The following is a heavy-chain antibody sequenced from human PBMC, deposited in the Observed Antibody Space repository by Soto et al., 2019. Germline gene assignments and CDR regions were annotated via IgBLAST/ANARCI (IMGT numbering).Heavy chain of an antibody. J-gene: IGHJ4*02. V-gene: IGHV3-23*01. CDR2: ISASGRFK. Sequence: EVQLLESGGGLVQPGGSLRLSCAASGFAFSDFDMSWVRQAPGKGLEWVSAISASGRFKPYADSVRGRFTISRDNFRGTVDLQMNSLRHEDTAVYYCASHQIAICDYWGRGTLVTVSS. CDR1: GFAFSDFD. D-gene: IGHD2-2*01. CDR3: ASHQIAICDY.